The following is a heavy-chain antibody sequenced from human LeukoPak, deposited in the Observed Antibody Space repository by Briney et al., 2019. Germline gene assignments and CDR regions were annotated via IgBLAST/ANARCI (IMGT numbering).Heavy chain of an antibody. CDR2: ISGSGGNT. CDR1: GFTFSSYA. V-gene: IGHV3-23*01. J-gene: IGHJ3*02. D-gene: IGHD6-19*01. Sequence: GGSVRLSCAASGFTFSSYAMSWVRQAAGKGLEWVSGISGSGGNTYYADSVKGRFTISRDNSKNTLYLQMNSLRAEDTAVHYCAKQNIAMAGTGAFDIWGQGTMVTVSS. CDR3: AKQNIAMAGTGAFDI.